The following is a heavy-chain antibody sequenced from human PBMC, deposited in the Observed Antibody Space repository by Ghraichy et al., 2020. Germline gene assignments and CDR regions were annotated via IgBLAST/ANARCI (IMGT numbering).Heavy chain of an antibody. Sequence: GGSLRLSCAASGFTFSSYGMHWVRQAPGKGLEWVAVIWYDGSNKYYADSVKGRFTISRDNSKNTLYLQMNSLRAEDTAVYYCARDPVTIFGVAPYGMDVWGQGTTVTVSS. V-gene: IGHV3-33*01. CDR3: ARDPVTIFGVAPYGMDV. D-gene: IGHD3-3*01. J-gene: IGHJ6*02. CDR2: IWYDGSNK. CDR1: GFTFSSYG.